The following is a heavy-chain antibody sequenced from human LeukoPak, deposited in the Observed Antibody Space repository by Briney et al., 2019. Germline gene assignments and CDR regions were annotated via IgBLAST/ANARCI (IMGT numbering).Heavy chain of an antibody. CDR1: GGSISLSYYY. Sequence: SETLSLTCSVSGGSISLSYYYWGWIRQPPGKALEWIGSVYYSGTTSYNPSLKSRVTISVDMSKNHFSLRLNSVTAADTAMYYCARGTLYSGWSYYFDYWGQGSQVTVSS. CDR3: ARGTLYSGWSYYFDY. D-gene: IGHD6-19*01. CDR2: VYYSGTT. V-gene: IGHV4-39*07. J-gene: IGHJ4*02.